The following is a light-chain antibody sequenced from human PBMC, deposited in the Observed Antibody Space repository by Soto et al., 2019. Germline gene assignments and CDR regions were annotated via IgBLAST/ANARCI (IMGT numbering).Light chain of an antibody. Sequence: EVVLPQSPGTLSLSPGERATLSCRTSQKVKSNSLSWYQQKPGQAPRLLIYGSTTRATGIPDRFSGSGSGTDFTRIISRLEPEDSAVYYCQQFGSPPQTFGQGTKLEIK. CDR3: QQFGSPPQT. CDR2: GST. J-gene: IGKJ2*01. V-gene: IGKV3-20*01. CDR1: QKVKSNS.